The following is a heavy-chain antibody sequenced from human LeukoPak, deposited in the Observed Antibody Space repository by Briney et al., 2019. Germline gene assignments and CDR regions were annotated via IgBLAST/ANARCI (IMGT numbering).Heavy chain of an antibody. CDR3: ARMIDYNYGYAFDY. CDR2: IWYDGSNK. D-gene: IGHD5-18*01. V-gene: IGHV3-33*01. Sequence: GRSLRLSCAASGFTFFTYGMHWVRQAPGKGLEWVAVIWYDGSNKYYADSVKGRFTISRDNAKNSLYLQMNSLRDEDTAVYYCARMIDYNYGYAFDYWGQGTLVTVSS. CDR1: GFTFFTYG. J-gene: IGHJ4*02.